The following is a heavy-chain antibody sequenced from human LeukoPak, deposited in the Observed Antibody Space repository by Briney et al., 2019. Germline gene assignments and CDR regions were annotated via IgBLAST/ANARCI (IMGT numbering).Heavy chain of an antibody. CDR2: IYYSGST. CDR1: GGSINSGDYY. V-gene: IGHV4-31*03. CDR3: ASAGGVVVPAANAFDI. Sequence: PSQTLSLTCTVSGGSINSGDYYWTWIRQHPGKGLEWIGYIYYSGSTYYNPSLKSRVTISLDTSKNQFSLKLTYVTAADTAVYYCASAGGVVVPAANAFDIWGQGTMVTVSS. D-gene: IGHD2-2*01. J-gene: IGHJ3*02.